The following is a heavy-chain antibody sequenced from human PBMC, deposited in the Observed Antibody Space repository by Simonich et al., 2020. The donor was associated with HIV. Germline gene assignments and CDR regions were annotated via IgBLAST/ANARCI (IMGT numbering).Heavy chain of an antibody. Sequence: QLQLQESGPGLVKPSETLSLTCTVSGGSISVTRSYVWGWIRQPPGKGLEWIGSIHYIVTPYYNQSLKSRVTISVDTSKNPFSRKLNSVTAADTAVYYCARQGYNSGWYWGNYFDYWGQGTLVTVSS. CDR1: GGSISVTRSYV. CDR3: ARQGYNSGWYWGNYFDY. V-gene: IGHV4-39*01. D-gene: IGHD6-19*01. J-gene: IGHJ4*02. CDR2: IHYIVTP.